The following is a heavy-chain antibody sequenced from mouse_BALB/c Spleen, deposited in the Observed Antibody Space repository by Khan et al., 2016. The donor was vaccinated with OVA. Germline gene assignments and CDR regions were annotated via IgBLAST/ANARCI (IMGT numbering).Heavy chain of an antibody. J-gene: IGHJ4*01. CDR1: GYSITSCYS. V-gene: IGHV3-1*02. CDR3: ARRMGYNAMDY. D-gene: IGHD2-3*01. CDR2: LPYTGTT. Sequence: EVQLQQSGPDLVKPSQSLSLTCTVTGYSITSCYSWHWIRQSPGNNLECMGYLPYTGTTNYNQTLKSRISLTPDTSKNQFFLQLKSVTTADTATYYCARRMGYNAMDYWGQGTSVIVSS.